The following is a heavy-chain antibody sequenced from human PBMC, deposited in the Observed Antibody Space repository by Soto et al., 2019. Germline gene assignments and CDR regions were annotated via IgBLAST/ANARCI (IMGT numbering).Heavy chain of an antibody. J-gene: IGHJ6*02. V-gene: IGHV3-49*03. CDR2: IRSKAYGGTT. Sequence: GGSLRLSCTASGFTFGDYAMSWFRQAPGKGLEWVGFIRSKAYGGTTEYAASVKGRFTISRDDSKSIAYLQMNSLKTEDTAVYYCTIHDFGGYDLDYYYGMDVWGQGTTVTVSS. D-gene: IGHD5-12*01. CDR1: GFTFGDYA. CDR3: TIHDFGGYDLDYYYGMDV.